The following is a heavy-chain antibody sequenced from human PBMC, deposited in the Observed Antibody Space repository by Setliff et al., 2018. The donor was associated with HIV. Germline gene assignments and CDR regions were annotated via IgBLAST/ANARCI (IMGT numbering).Heavy chain of an antibody. J-gene: IGHJ4*02. Sequence: SETLSLTCTVSGDSLSRSSNHWSWIRQPAGKGLEWIGRIYTSGSTNYNPSLKSRVTISVDTSKNQFSLKMASVTAADTAVYYCARLYNRHYGDNWGRGTLVTVSS. CDR3: ARLYNRHYGDN. CDR2: IYTSGST. D-gene: IGHD1-1*01. V-gene: IGHV4-61*02. CDR1: GDSLSRSSNH.